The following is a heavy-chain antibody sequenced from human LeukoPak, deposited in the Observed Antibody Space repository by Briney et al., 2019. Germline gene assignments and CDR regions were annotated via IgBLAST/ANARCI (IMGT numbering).Heavy chain of an antibody. Sequence: GGSLRLSCAASGFTFSSYSMNWVRQAPGKGLEWVSSISSSSSYIYYTDSVKGRFTISRDNAKNSLYLQMNSLRAEDTAVYYCARDYSSPGNFDHWGQGTLVTVSS. CDR3: ARDYSSPGNFDH. J-gene: IGHJ4*02. D-gene: IGHD6-13*01. CDR1: GFTFSSYS. CDR2: ISSSSSYI. V-gene: IGHV3-21*01.